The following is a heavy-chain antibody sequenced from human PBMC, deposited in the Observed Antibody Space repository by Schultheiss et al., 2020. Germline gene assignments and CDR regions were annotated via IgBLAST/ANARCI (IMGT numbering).Heavy chain of an antibody. CDR3: ARAPYGDSRDY. D-gene: IGHD4-17*01. CDR2: IYYSGST. V-gene: IGHV4-59*01. Sequence: SATLSLTCAVYCGSFSGYYWSWIRQPPGKGLEWIGYIYYSGSTYYNPSLKSRVTISVDTSKNQFSLKLSSVTAADTAVYYCARAPYGDSRDYWGQGTLVTVSS. CDR1: CGSFSGYY. J-gene: IGHJ4*02.